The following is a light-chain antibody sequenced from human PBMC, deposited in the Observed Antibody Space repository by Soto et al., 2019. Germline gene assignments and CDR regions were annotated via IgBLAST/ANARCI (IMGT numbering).Light chain of an antibody. CDR2: AAS. CDR1: QSISSY. V-gene: IGKV1-39*01. J-gene: IGKJ1*01. Sequence: DIQMTQSPSSLSASVGDRVTITCRASQSISSYLNWYQQKPGKAPTLLIYAASSLQSGVPSRFSGSGSGTDFTLTSSSLQPEDFATYYCQQSYRTPWTFGQGTKVEIK. CDR3: QQSYRTPWT.